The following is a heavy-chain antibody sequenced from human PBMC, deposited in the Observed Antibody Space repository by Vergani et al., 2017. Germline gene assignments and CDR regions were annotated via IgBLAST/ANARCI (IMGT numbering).Heavy chain of an antibody. D-gene: IGHD2-15*01. Sequence: EVQLLESGGGLVQPGGSLRLSCAASGFTFSSYAMSWIRQAPGKGLEWVSAISGSGGSTYYADSVKGRFTISRDNSKNTLYLQMNSLRAEDTAVYYCAKDPGYGVVLGMDVWGQGTTVTVSS. J-gene: IGHJ6*02. V-gene: IGHV3-23*01. CDR2: ISGSGGST. CDR1: GFTFSSYA. CDR3: AKDPGYGVVLGMDV.